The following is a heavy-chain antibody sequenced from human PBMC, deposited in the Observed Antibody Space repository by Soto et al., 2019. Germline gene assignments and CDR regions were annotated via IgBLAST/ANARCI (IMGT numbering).Heavy chain of an antibody. CDR1: GGSISSSNW. J-gene: IGHJ4*02. V-gene: IGHV4-4*02. CDR3: ATVLMVYATTGLLYYFDY. CDR2: IYHSGST. D-gene: IGHD2-8*01. Sequence: SETLSLTCAVSGGSISSSNWWSWVRQPPGKGLEWIGEIYHSGSTNYNPSLKSRVTISVDKSKNQFSLKLSSVTAADTAVYYCATVLMVYATTGLLYYFDYWGRGTLVTVSS.